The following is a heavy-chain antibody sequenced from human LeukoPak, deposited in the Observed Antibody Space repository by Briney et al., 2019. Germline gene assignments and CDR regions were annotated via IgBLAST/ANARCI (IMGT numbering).Heavy chain of an antibody. CDR1: GFTFSSYN. Sequence: GGSLRLSCAASGFTFSSYNMNWVRQAPGKGLEWVSSISSSSSYMYYADSVKGRFTMSRDNAQNSLYLQMNSLRAEDTAVYYCARDSLVVAAFDYWGQGTLVTVSS. D-gene: IGHD2-15*01. CDR2: ISSSSSYM. CDR3: ARDSLVVAAFDY. J-gene: IGHJ4*02. V-gene: IGHV3-21*01.